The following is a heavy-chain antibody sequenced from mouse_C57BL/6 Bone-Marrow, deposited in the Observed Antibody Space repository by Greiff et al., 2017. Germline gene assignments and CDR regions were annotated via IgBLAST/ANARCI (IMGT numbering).Heavy chain of an antibody. CDR3: ARGITTVIPPYWYFEV. J-gene: IGHJ1*03. CDR2: FHPYNDDT. Sequence: QVQLQQSGAELVKPGASVKMSCKASGYTFTTYPIEWMKQNHGKSLEWIGNFHPYNDDTKYNEKFKGKATLTVEKSSSTVYLELSRLTSDDSAVYYCARGITTVIPPYWYFEVWGTGTTVTVSS. D-gene: IGHD1-1*01. CDR1: GYTFTTYP. V-gene: IGHV1-47*01.